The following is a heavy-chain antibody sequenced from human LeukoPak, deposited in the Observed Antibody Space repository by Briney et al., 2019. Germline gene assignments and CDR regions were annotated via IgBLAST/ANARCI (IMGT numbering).Heavy chain of an antibody. CDR1: GFTFTTYT. J-gene: IGHJ4*02. CDR2: ISSSGGNS. V-gene: IGHV3-23*01. CDR3: AKEGADCGGDCLYYFDY. D-gene: IGHD2-21*02. Sequence: GGSLRLSCAASGFTFTTYTMSWVRQAPGKELEWVSSISSSGGNSYYAASVKGRFTISRDNPKNTLYLQMNSLGAEDTAVYYCAKEGADCGGDCLYYFDYWGQGTLVTVSS.